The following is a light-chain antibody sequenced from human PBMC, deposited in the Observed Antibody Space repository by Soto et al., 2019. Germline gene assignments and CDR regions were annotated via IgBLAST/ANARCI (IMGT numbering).Light chain of an antibody. CDR2: DAS. Sequence: DIQMTQSPSTLSASVGDRVTVTCRASKSINGWLAWYQQKPGKAPKLLIYDASSLHSGVPSRFTGSGFGTEFTLTISSLQPEDFATYYCQQYHRYSRTFGQGTKVDI. V-gene: IGKV1-5*01. CDR3: QQYHRYSRT. CDR1: KSINGW. J-gene: IGKJ1*01.